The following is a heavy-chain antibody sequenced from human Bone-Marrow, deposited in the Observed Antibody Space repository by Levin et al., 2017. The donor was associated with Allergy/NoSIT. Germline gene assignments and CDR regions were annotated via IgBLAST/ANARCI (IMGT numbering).Heavy chain of an antibody. D-gene: IGHD3-9*01. J-gene: IGHJ4*02. CDR1: GFTFSSYS. CDR3: ARDGARYDILTGYYL. V-gene: IGHV3-48*01. CDR2: ISSSSSTI. Sequence: GGSLRLSCAASGFTFSSYSMNWVRQAPGKGLEWVSYISSSSSTIYYADSVKGRFTISSDNAKNSLYLQMNSLRAEDTAVYYCARDGARYDILTGYYLWGQGTLDTVAA.